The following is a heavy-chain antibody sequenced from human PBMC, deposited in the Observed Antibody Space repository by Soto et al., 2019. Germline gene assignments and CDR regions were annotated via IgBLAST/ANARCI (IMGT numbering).Heavy chain of an antibody. J-gene: IGHJ5*02. CDR1: GYTFTSYD. D-gene: IGHD3-16*01. Sequence: GASVKVSCKASGYTFTSYDISWVRQAPGQGLEWMGWISAYNGNTHYAQKLQGRVTISRDNSKNTLYLQMNSLRAEDTAVYYCAKGGVLTALDPWGQGTLVTVSS. CDR2: ISAYNGNT. V-gene: IGHV1-18*01. CDR3: AKGGVLTALDP.